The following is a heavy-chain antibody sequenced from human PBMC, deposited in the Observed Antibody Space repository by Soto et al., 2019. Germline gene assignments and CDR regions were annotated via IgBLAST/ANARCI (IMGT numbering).Heavy chain of an antibody. V-gene: IGHV3-21*01. CDR1: GFTFNTYD. CDR2: ITTSSAYI. D-gene: IGHD2-21*01. J-gene: IGHJ5*02. CDR3: VRSGTARLLRHSWFDT. Sequence: ESGGGLVKPGGSLRLSCAASGFTFNTYDMNWVRQAPGKGLEWVSSITTSSAYIYYADSLKGRITIPRDNAKNSLFLQMNSLRAEDTAVYYCVRSGTARLLRHSWFDTWGQGTLVTVSS.